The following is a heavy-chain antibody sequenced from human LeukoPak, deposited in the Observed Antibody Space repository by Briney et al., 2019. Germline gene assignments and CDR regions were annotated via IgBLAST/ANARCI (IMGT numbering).Heavy chain of an antibody. V-gene: IGHV4-34*01. CDR2: INHVGSS. Sequence: KPSETLSLTCAVNWGSLCNYQWTCLRQSPEKGLEWIGKINHVGSSNYNPSLKSRVAVSLEAPKNQFSLELRSVTAADTAVYYCARGGSTPSDTGDYGGGYYYFDNWGQGILVTVSS. D-gene: IGHD4-17*01. CDR1: WGSLCNYQ. J-gene: IGHJ4*02. CDR3: ARGGSTPSDTGDYGGGYYYFDN.